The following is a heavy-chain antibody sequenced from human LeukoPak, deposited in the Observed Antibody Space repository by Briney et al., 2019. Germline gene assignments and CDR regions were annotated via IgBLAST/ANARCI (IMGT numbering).Heavy chain of an antibody. CDR3: ARLAAAGPSDF. J-gene: IGHJ4*02. CDR1: EFTFGTYA. D-gene: IGHD6-13*01. CDR2: ISSNGRNT. Sequence: GGSLRLSCSASEFTFGTYAMRWVRQAPGEGLEYYSAISSNGRNTYYAASVRRRFSISRFNSNNTLHLQMSSLRPEATAMYYCARLAAAGPSDFWGQGALVAVSS. V-gene: IGHV3-64D*08.